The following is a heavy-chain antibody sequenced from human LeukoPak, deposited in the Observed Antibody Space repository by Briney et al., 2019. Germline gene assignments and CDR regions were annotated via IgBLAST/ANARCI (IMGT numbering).Heavy chain of an antibody. J-gene: IGHJ3*02. Sequence: GGSLRLSCAASGFTFNYYGVHWVRQAPGKGLERVAVISYDGSHKYYIDSVKGRFTISRDNSKNTMYLQMNSLRAEDTAVYYCAKDRQQLVIHNAFNIWGQGTMVTVSS. CDR3: AKDRQQLVIHNAFNI. V-gene: IGHV3-30*18. CDR1: GFTFNYYG. D-gene: IGHD6-13*01. CDR2: ISYDGSHK.